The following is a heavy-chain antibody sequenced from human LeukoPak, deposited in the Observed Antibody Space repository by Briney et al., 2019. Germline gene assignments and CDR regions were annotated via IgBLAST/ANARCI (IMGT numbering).Heavy chain of an antibody. Sequence: PGGSLRLSCAASGFTFSSYGMNWVRQAPGKGLEWVSAISGSGGSTYYADSVKGRFTISRDNSKNTLYLQMNSLRAEDTAVYYCAKDPSSGLPNYFDYWGQGTLVTVSS. J-gene: IGHJ4*02. CDR1: GFTFSSYG. D-gene: IGHD3-22*01. CDR3: AKDPSSGLPNYFDY. CDR2: ISGSGGST. V-gene: IGHV3-23*01.